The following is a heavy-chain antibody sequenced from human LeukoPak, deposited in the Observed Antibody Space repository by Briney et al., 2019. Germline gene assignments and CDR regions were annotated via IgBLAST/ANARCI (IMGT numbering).Heavy chain of an antibody. CDR2: IHYSGST. J-gene: IGHJ4*02. D-gene: IGHD2-15*01. V-gene: IGHV4-39*01. CDR3: ARLGFCRGDNCLDDY. Sequence: SETLSLTCTVSGGSISSSSYYWGWIRQPPGKGLEWIGSIHYSGSTYYNPSLKSRVTISVDTSKNQFSLKLSSVTATDTAVYYCARLGFCRGDNCLDDYWGQGTLVTVSS. CDR1: GGSISSSSYY.